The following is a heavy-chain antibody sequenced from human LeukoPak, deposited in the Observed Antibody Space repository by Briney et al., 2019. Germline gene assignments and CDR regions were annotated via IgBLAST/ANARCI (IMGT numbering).Heavy chain of an antibody. J-gene: IGHJ4*02. CDR2: ISSSSSYI. CDR1: GFTFSSYS. CDR3: ARDLWWELRWYFDY. Sequence: GGSLRLSCAASGFTFSSYSMNWVRQAPGKGLEWVSSISSSSSYIYYADSVKGRFTISRDNAKNSLYLQMNSLRAEDTAVYYCARDLWWELRWYFDYWGQGTLVTVSS. V-gene: IGHV3-21*01. D-gene: IGHD1-26*01.